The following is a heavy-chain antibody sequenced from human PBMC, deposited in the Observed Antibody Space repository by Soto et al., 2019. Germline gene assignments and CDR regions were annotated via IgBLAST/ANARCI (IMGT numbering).Heavy chain of an antibody. V-gene: IGHV3-7*01. CDR3: ARHPMVRGVIYYYYYMDV. D-gene: IGHD3-10*01. CDR1: GFTFSSYW. Sequence: GGSLRLSCAASGFTFSSYWMSWVRQAPGKGLEWVANIKQDGSEKYYVDSVKGRFTISRDNAKNSLYLQMNSLRAEDTAVYYCARHPMVRGVIYYYYYMDVWGKGTTVTVSS. J-gene: IGHJ6*03. CDR2: IKQDGSEK.